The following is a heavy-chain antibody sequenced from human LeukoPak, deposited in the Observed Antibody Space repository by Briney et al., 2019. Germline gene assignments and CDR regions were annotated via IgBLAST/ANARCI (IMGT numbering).Heavy chain of an antibody. J-gene: IGHJ6*02. CDR1: GGSFSGYY. Sequence: KASETLSLTCAVYGGSFSGYYWSWIRQPPGKGLEWIGEINHSGSTNYNPSLKSRVTISVDTSKNQFSLKLSSVTAADTAVYYCARVPYYYYGMDVWGQGTTVTVSS. CDR2: INHSGST. V-gene: IGHV4-34*01. CDR3: ARVPYYYYGMDV.